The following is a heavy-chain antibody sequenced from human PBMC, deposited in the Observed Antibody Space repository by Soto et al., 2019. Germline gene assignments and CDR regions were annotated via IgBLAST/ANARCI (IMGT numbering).Heavy chain of an antibody. V-gene: IGHV3-33*01. Sequence: QVQLVESGGGVVQPGESLRLSCAASGFTFSSYLMHWVRQAPGKGLEWVAIIYADGTTQYYGDSVKGRFIISRDNSKSTLYVQMNSLRVEDTAVYLCARDVGSSSWHPLDIWGQGTMVTVSS. J-gene: IGHJ3*02. CDR3: ARDVGSSSWHPLDI. CDR1: GFTFSSYL. CDR2: IYADGTTQ. D-gene: IGHD6-13*01.